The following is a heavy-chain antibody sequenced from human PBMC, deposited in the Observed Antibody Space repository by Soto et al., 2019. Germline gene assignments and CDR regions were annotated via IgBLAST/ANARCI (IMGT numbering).Heavy chain of an antibody. D-gene: IGHD3-22*01. J-gene: IGHJ6*02. V-gene: IGHV3-21*01. CDR2: ISCSSTYI. Sequence: EVQLVESGGGLVKPGGSLRLSCAASGFTFSSYSMNWVRQAPGKGLEWVSSISCSSTYIYYADSVKGRFTSSSDNAKNSLYLQMNSLRAEDTAVYYCARVVDYCDPYYYYGMDVWGQGTTVTVSS. CDR3: ARVVDYCDPYYYYGMDV. CDR1: GFTFSSYS.